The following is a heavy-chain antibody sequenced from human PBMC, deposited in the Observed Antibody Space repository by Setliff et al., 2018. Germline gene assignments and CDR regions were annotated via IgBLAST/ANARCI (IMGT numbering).Heavy chain of an antibody. V-gene: IGHV3-23*01. CDR1: GFTFSSYA. Sequence: GGSLRLSCVGSGFTFSSYAMGWVRQAPGKGLEWVSAISNSGGSTYYADSVKGRFTITRDNSENTVYLQMNSLRVEDTAVYYCARDVFDFRTGQAGPWGQGTLVTVSS. CDR2: ISNSGGST. CDR3: ARDVFDFRTGQAGP. D-gene: IGHD3-3*01. J-gene: IGHJ5*02.